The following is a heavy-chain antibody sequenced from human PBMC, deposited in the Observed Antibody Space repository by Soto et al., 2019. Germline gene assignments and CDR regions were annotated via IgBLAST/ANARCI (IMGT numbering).Heavy chain of an antibody. Sequence: PSETLSLTCAVYGGSFSGYYWSWIRQPPGKGLEWIGEINHSGSTNYNPSLKSRVTISVDTSKNQFSLKLSSVTAADTAVYYCARDLGYSYGPYFDYWSQGTLVTVS. CDR1: GGSFSGYY. D-gene: IGHD5-18*01. CDR2: INHSGST. CDR3: ARDLGYSYGPYFDY. J-gene: IGHJ4*02. V-gene: IGHV4-34*01.